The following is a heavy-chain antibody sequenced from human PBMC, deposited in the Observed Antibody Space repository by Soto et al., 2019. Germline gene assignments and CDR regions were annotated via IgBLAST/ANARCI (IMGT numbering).Heavy chain of an antibody. V-gene: IGHV3-33*01. CDR2: IWYDGSNK. CDR3: GRDGALGDTAVVDS. D-gene: IGHD5-18*01. J-gene: IGHJ4*02. Sequence: QVQLVESGGGVVQPGKSLRLSCAASGFTFSTYGMHWVRQAQGKGLEWVAVIWYDGSNKYHGDSLKGRFTISRDNSKNTLYLQINNLRAEYTAVYYCGRDGALGDTAVVDSWGQGTLVTVSS. CDR1: GFTFSTYG.